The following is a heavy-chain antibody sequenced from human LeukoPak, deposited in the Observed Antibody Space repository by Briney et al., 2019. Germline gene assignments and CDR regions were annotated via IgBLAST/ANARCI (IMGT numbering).Heavy chain of an antibody. J-gene: IGHJ4*02. CDR2: IYYSGST. CDR1: GGSISSYY. Sequence: PSETLSLTCTVSGGSISSYYWSWVRQPPGKGLEWIGYIYYSGSTNYNPSLKSRVTISVETSKNQFSLKLSSVTAADTAVYYCASHGIAARPGYFDYWGQGTLVTVSS. V-gene: IGHV4-59*01. CDR3: ASHGIAARPGYFDY. D-gene: IGHD6-6*01.